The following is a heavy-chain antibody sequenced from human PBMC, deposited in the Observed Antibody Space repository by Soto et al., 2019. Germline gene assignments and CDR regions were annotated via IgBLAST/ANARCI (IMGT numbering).Heavy chain of an antibody. CDR3: ARRYYYGSGSYYHADV. CDR1: GFTFSSYS. D-gene: IGHD3-10*01. J-gene: IGHJ6*04. CDR2: ISSSSSTI. V-gene: IGHV3-48*01. Sequence: GGSLRLSCAASGFTFSSYSMNWVRQAPGKGLEWVSYISSSSSTIYYADSVKGRFTISRDNAKNSLYLQMNSLRAEDTAVYYCARRYYYGSGSYYHADVWGKGTTDTVSS.